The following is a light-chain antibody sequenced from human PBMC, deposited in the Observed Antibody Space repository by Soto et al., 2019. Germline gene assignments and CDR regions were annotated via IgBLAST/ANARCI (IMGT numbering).Light chain of an antibody. CDR1: SSSIGAGY. V-gene: IGLV1-51*01. CDR2: DDD. J-gene: IGLJ1*01. CDR3: GSWDSSLSAYV. Sequence: QSVLTQPPSVSGAPGQRVTISCSGTSSSIGAGYEVHWYHQLPGTAPKLLIYDDDKRPSGIPDRFSGSKSGTSATLGITGFQTGDEADYYCGSWDSSLSAYVFGTGTKVTVL.